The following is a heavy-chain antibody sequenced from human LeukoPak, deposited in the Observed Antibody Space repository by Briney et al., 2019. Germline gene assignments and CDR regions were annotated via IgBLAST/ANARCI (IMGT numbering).Heavy chain of an antibody. V-gene: IGHV3-74*01. J-gene: IGHJ4*02. CDR1: GFTFSSYW. CDR2: IKSDGSST. Sequence: PGGSLRLSCEASGFTFSSYWMHWVRQAPGKGLVWVSRIKSDGSSTSYADSVKGRFTISRDNAKNTLYLQMNGVRAEDTAVYYCARDQIYCTGGYCYFDYWGRGTLVTVSS. CDR3: ARDQIYCTGGYCYFDY. D-gene: IGHD2-8*02.